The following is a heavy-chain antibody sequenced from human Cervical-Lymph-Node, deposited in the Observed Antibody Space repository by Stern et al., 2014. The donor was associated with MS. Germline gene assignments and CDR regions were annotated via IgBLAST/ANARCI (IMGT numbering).Heavy chain of an antibody. J-gene: IGHJ4*02. CDR2: ITPLFGTA. Sequence: VQLLQSGAEVKRPESSVKVSCKASGGSFSTFDIGWVRQAPGQGLEWLGGITPLFGTAHYAQNFQGRVTFTADESTSTAYMRSEDTALYYCARHQGGIAANWGQGTLVTVSS. D-gene: IGHD6-13*01. CDR3: ARHQGGIAAN. CDR1: GGSFSTFD. V-gene: IGHV1-69*01.